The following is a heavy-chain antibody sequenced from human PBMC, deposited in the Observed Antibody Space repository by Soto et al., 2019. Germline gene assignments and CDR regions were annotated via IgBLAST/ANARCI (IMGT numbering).Heavy chain of an antibody. CDR2: IKQDGSEK. Sequence: EVQLVESGGGLVQPGGSLRLSCAASGFTFSSYWMSWVRQAPGKGLEWVANIKQDGSEKYYVDSVKGRFTISRDNAKNSLYLQMNSLRAEDTAVYYCARVWTDFWSGYYFDYWGQGTLLTVSS. V-gene: IGHV3-7*01. D-gene: IGHD3-3*01. CDR3: ARVWTDFWSGYYFDY. CDR1: GFTFSSYW. J-gene: IGHJ4*02.